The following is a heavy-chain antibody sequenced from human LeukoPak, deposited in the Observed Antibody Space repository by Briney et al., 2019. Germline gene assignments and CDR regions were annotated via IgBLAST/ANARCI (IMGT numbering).Heavy chain of an antibody. CDR1: GFTYSSYW. Sequence: GGSLRLSCAASGFTYSSYWMSWVRQAPGKGLEWVANIKQDGSEKYYVDSVKGRFTISRDNAKNSLYLQMNSLRAEDTAVYYCAREEHTVTTGGNWFDPWGQGTLVTVSS. J-gene: IGHJ5*02. CDR3: AREEHTVTTGGNWFDP. V-gene: IGHV3-7*03. CDR2: IKQDGSEK. D-gene: IGHD4-17*01.